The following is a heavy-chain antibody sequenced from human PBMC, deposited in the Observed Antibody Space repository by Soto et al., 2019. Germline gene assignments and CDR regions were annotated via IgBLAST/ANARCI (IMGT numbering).Heavy chain of an antibody. J-gene: IGHJ4*02. Sequence: SLRLSCVASGIEFSNYAMSWVRRAPGKGLEWVSISSASGRSRYHADSVKGRFTISRDNSKNTLYLHMTNLRAEDTAVYYCAKDGNWLDVYFDVWGQGTPVTVSS. CDR3: AKDGNWLDVYFDV. V-gene: IGHV3-23*01. CDR2: SSASGRSR. CDR1: GIEFSNYA. D-gene: IGHD6-19*01.